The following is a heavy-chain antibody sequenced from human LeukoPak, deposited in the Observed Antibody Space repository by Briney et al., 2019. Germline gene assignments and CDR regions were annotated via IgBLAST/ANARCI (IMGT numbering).Heavy chain of an antibody. CDR3: ARTIPEADSSGYTPQNYGMDV. V-gene: IGHV1-3*01. CDR1: GYTFTSYA. D-gene: IGHD3-22*01. J-gene: IGHJ6*02. Sequence: ASVKVSCKASGYTFTSYAMHWVRQAPGQRLEWMGWINAGNGNTKYSQKFQGRVTITRDTSASTAYMELSSLRSEDTAVYYCARTIPEADSSGYTPQNYGMDVWGQGTTVTVSS. CDR2: INAGNGNT.